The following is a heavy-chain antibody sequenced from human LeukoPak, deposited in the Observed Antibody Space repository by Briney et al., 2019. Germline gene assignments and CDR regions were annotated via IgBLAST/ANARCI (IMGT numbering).Heavy chain of an antibody. CDR3: ASRLGYCSGGSCYPPHYYYGMDV. CDR1: GGSISSYY. D-gene: IGHD2-15*01. CDR2: IYYSGST. J-gene: IGHJ6*02. Sequence: SETLSLTCTVSGGSISSYYWSWIRQHPGKGLEWIGYIYYSGSTYYNPSLKSRVTISVDTSKNQFSLKLSSVTAADTAVYYCASRLGYCSGGSCYPPHYYYGMDVWGQGTTVTVSS. V-gene: IGHV4-59*06.